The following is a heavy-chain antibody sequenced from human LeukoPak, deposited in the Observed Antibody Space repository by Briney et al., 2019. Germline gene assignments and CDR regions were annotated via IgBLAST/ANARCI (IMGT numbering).Heavy chain of an antibody. CDR1: GGTISGYY. J-gene: IGHJ4*02. D-gene: IGHD6-19*01. Sequence: PSETLSLTCTVSGGTISGYYWRWIRQPPGKGLEWIGYVYYSGNTNYNPSLKSRVTISVDTSKNHFFLKVSSVTAADTAVYYCARDRQWLGYFDYWGQGTLVTVSS. CDR3: ARDRQWLGYFDY. V-gene: IGHV4-59*01. CDR2: VYYSGNT.